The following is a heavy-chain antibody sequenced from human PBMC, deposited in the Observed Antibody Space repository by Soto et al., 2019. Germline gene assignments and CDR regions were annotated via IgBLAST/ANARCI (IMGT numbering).Heavy chain of an antibody. V-gene: IGHV3-23*01. CDR2: ISGRAGSST. J-gene: IGHJ4*02. CDR3: AKSGQWLPYYFDY. Sequence: LRLSCAASGFTFSSYAMSWVRQAPGKGLERVSSISGRAGSSTYYADSVKGRFTISRDSSKNTLYLQMNSLRAEDTALYYCAKSGQWLPYYFDYWGQGTLVTVSS. CDR1: GFTFSSYA. D-gene: IGHD6-19*01.